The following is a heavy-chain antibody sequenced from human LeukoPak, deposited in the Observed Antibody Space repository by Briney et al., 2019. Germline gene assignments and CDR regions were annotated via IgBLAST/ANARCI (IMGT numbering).Heavy chain of an antibody. J-gene: IGHJ4*02. CDR1: GVTFSNYS. V-gene: IGHV3-48*04. D-gene: IGHD5-12*01. CDR2: ISSTSTR. CDR3: ARAGSHRNSGYDY. Sequence: GGSLRLSCAASGVTFSNYSMNWVRQAPGKGLEWVSYISSTSTRYYAAAVKGRLTTSRDTTKNSLYLQMNSLRAEDTAVYYCARAGSHRNSGYDYWGQGTLVTVSS.